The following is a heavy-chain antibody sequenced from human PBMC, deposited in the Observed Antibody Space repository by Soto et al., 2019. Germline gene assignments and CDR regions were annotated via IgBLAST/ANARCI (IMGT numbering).Heavy chain of an antibody. CDR3: AKLRTGDYGDYNWFDP. CDR1: GFTFSSYA. J-gene: IGHJ5*02. D-gene: IGHD4-17*01. CDR2: ISGSGGST. Sequence: GGSLRLSCAASGFTFSSYAMSWVRQAPGKGLEWVSAISGSGGSTYYADSVKGRFTISRDNSKNTLYLQMNSLRAEDTAVYYCAKLRTGDYGDYNWFDPWGQGTLVTVSS. V-gene: IGHV3-23*01.